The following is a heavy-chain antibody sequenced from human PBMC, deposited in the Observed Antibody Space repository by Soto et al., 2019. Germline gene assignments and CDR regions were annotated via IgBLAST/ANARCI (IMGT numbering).Heavy chain of an antibody. CDR1: GFTLSNYD. Sequence: EVQLVESGGALVQPGGSLRLSCAASGFTLSNYDMHWVRQATGKGLEWVSAIGPVGDTYYPGSVKGRFTISRENAKNSLYLQMNSLRAGDTAVYYCARSRGADFDDWGQGTLVTVSS. D-gene: IGHD3-10*01. CDR3: ARSRGADFDD. V-gene: IGHV3-13*04. CDR2: IGPVGDT. J-gene: IGHJ4*02.